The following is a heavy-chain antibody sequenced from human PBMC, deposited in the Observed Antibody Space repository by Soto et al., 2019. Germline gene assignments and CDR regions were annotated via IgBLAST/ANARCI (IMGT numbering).Heavy chain of an antibody. CDR3: ARYYDFWSGYSPYYYGMDV. CDR1: GYTFTSYA. D-gene: IGHD3-3*01. CDR2: INAGNGNT. V-gene: IGHV1-3*01. J-gene: IGHJ6*02. Sequence: GASVKVSCKASGYTFTSYAMHWVRQAPGHRLAWMGWINAGNGNTKYSQKFQGRVTITRDTSASTAYMELSSLRSEDTAVYYCARYYDFWSGYSPYYYGMDVWGQGTTVTVSS.